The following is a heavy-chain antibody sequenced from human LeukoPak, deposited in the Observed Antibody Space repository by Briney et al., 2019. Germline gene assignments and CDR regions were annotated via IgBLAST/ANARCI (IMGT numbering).Heavy chain of an antibody. CDR2: IYSGGST. CDR3: ARGGYSSSWYHFDY. J-gene: IGHJ4*02. CDR1: GFTVSSNY. V-gene: IGHV3-53*01. D-gene: IGHD6-13*01. Sequence: GGSLRLSCAASGFTVSSNYMSWVRQAPGKGLEWVSVIYSGGSTYYADSVKGRFTISRDNSKNTLFLQMNSLRAEDTAVYYCARGGYSSSWYHFDYWGQGTLVTVSS.